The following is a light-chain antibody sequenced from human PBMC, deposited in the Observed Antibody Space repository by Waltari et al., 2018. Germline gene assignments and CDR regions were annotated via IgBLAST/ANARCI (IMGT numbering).Light chain of an antibody. J-gene: IGKJ1*01. CDR3: QKYGSLPAT. V-gene: IGKV3-20*01. Sequence: EIMLTQSPGTLSLSPGERATLSCRASQSISRFLAWYQQKPGQAPRLLIYDASSRATGIPDRFSGSASGTDFSLNISRLEPEDIAVYYCQKYGSLPATFGQGTKVEIK. CDR1: QSISRF. CDR2: DAS.